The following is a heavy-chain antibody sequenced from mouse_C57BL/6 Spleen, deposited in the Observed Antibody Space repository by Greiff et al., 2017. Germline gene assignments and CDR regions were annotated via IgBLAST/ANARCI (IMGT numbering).Heavy chain of an antibody. V-gene: IGHV1-42*01. CDR2: INPSTGGT. CDR3: ARLGRDYYAMDY. Sequence: EVQLKESGPELVKPGASVKISCKASGYSFTGYYMNWVKQSPEKSLEWIGEINPSTGGTTYNQKFKAKATLTVDKSSSTAYMQLKSLTSEDSAVYYCARLGRDYYAMDYWGQGTSVTVSS. D-gene: IGHD4-1*01. CDR1: GYSFTGYY. J-gene: IGHJ4*01.